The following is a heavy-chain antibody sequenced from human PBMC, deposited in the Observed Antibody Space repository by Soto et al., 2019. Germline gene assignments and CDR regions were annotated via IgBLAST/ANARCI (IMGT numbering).Heavy chain of an antibody. CDR3: ARHRENGDSVIFDY. V-gene: IGHV4-39*01. CDR2: IYYSGST. D-gene: IGHD4-17*01. Sequence: SETLSLTCTVSGGSISSSSYYGGWIRQPPGKGLEWIGSIYYSGSTYYNPSLKSRVTISVDTSKNQFSLKLSSVTAAVTAVYYCARHRENGDSVIFDYWGQGTLVTVSS. CDR1: GGSISSSSYY. J-gene: IGHJ4*02.